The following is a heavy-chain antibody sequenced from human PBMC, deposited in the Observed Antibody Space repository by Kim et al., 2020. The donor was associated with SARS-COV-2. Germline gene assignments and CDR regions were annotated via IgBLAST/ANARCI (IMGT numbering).Heavy chain of an antibody. D-gene: IGHD2-2*01. CDR2: ISCDGRST. Sequence: GGSLRLSCAASGFTFDGFTMHWVRQVPGKGLEWVALISCDGRSTYYAVSVKGRFTISRDNCKNFLFLEMKSLTTEDTGLYYCAKDVRTEAPYGMDV. CDR1: GFTFDGFT. J-gene: IGHJ6*01. V-gene: IGHV3-43*01. CDR3: AKDVRTEAPYGMDV.